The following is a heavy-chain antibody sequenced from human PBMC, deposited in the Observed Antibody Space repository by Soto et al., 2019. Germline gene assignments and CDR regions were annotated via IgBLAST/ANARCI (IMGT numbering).Heavy chain of an antibody. CDR3: AREKVVAATDGYYYYGMDV. CDR1: GFAFISYG. CDR2: IWYDGSNK. Sequence: GGSLRLSCAAAGFAFISYGMHWVRQAPGKGLEWVAVIWYDGSNKYYADSVKGRFTISRDNSKNTLYLQMNSLRAEDTAVYYCAREKVVAATDGYYYYGMDVWGQGTTVTVSS. V-gene: IGHV3-33*01. J-gene: IGHJ6*02. D-gene: IGHD2-15*01.